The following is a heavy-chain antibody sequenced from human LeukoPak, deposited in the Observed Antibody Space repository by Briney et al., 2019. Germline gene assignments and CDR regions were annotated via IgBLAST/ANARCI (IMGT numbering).Heavy chain of an antibody. Sequence: PGGSLRLSCAASGFTFGSYGMHWVRQAPGKGLEWVAVVWFDGSNKYYADSVKGRFTISRDNSKNTLYLQMNSLRAEDMAVYYCARYRDVYNHDYWGQGTLVTVSS. J-gene: IGHJ4*02. CDR2: VWFDGSNK. D-gene: IGHD5-24*01. V-gene: IGHV3-33*01. CDR1: GFTFGSYG. CDR3: ARYRDVYNHDY.